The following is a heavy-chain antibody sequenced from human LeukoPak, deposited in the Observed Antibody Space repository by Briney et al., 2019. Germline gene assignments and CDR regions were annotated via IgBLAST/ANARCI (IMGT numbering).Heavy chain of an antibody. V-gene: IGHV3-21*01. Sequence: GGSLRLSCAASGFTFSSYSMNWVRQAPGKGLEWVSSISSSSSYIYYADLVKGRFTISRDNANNSLYLKINSLRAQDTAVYYCARDCRGTSCWLFDYWGQGTLVTVSS. J-gene: IGHJ4*02. CDR3: ARDCRGTSCWLFDY. D-gene: IGHD2-2*01. CDR1: GFTFSSYS. CDR2: ISSSSSYI.